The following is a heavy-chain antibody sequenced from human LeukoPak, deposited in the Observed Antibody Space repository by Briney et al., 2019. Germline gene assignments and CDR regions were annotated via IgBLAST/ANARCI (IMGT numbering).Heavy chain of an antibody. CDR1: GGSISSYY. CDR2: IYTSGST. D-gene: IGHD3-22*01. CDR3: ARDTEGSGYYYAFFDY. J-gene: IGHJ4*02. V-gene: IGHV4-4*07. Sequence: SETLSLTCTVSGGSISSYYWSWIRQPAGKGLEWIGRIYTSGSTNYNPSLKSRVTMSVDTSKNQFSLKLSSVTAAVTAVYYCARDTEGSGYYYAFFDYCGQGTLVTVSS.